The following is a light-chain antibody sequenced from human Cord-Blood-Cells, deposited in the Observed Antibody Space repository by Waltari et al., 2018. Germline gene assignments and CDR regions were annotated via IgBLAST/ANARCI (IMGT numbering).Light chain of an antibody. CDR2: GAS. J-gene: IGKJ1*01. CDR3: QQYNNWPPWT. V-gene: IGKV3-15*01. Sequence: EIVMTQSPATLSVSPGERATLACMASQSVSSNLAWYQQKPGQAPRLLIYGASTRATGIPARFSGSGSGTEFTLTISSRQSEDFAVYYFQQYNNWPPWTFGQGTKVEIK. CDR1: QSVSSN.